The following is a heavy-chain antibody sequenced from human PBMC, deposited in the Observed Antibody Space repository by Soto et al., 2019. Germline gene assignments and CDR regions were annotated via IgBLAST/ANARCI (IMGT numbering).Heavy chain of an antibody. J-gene: IGHJ6*02. D-gene: IGHD2-15*01. V-gene: IGHV1-69*12. CDR2: IIPIFGTA. CDR1: GGTFSSYA. CDR3: AATDDIVVVVAATPYGMDV. Sequence: QVQLVQSGAEVKKPGSSVKVSCKASGGTFSSYAISWVRQAPGQGLEWMGGIIPIFGTANYAQKFQGRVTITADESTSTDYMELSSLRSVDPAVYYCAATDDIVVVVAATPYGMDVWGQGTTVTVSS.